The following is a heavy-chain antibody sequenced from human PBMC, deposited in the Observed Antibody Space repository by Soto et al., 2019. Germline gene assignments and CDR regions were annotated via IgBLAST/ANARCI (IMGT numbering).Heavy chain of an antibody. V-gene: IGHV1-69*13. CDR2: ISPLYGTP. J-gene: IGHJ4*02. CDR1: GDTFGNFA. CDR3: ARDRGGYFED. D-gene: IGHD3-16*01. Sequence: SVKVSCKASGDTFGNFAITWVRQAPGQGLEYMGGISPLYGTPMYAQKFKGRVTIIAHASSATGHMELSSLRSEDTAIYFCARDRGGYFEDWGQGTLVTVSS.